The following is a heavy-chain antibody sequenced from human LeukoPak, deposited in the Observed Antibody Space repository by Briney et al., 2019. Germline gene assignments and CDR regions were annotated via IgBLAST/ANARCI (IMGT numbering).Heavy chain of an antibody. CDR3: AKGGPAAMDDWDYFQH. V-gene: IGHV3-23*01. Sequence: GGSLRLSCAASGFIFSSYTMNWVRQAPGKGLEWVSAISGSGGSTYYADSVKGRFTISRDNSKNTLYLQMNSLRAEDTAVYYCAKGGPAAMDDWDYFQHWGQGTLVTVSS. CDR2: ISGSGGST. D-gene: IGHD2-2*01. CDR1: GFIFSSYT. J-gene: IGHJ1*01.